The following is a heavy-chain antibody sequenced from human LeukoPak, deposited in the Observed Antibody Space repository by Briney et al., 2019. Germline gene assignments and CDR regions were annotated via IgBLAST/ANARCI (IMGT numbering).Heavy chain of an antibody. CDR3: ARGLNDYGDYSFDY. CDR1: GGTFSSYA. CDR2: IIPIFGTA. J-gene: IGHJ4*02. V-gene: IGHV1-69*05. Sequence: SVKVSCKASGGTFSSYAISWVRQAPGQGLEWMGRIIPIFGTANYAQKFQGRVTITTDESTSTAYMELSSLRSEDTAVCCCARGLNDYGDYSFDYWGQGTLVTVSS. D-gene: IGHD4-17*01.